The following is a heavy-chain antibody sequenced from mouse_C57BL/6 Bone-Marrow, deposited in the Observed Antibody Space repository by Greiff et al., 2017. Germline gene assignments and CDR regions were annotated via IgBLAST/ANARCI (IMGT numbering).Heavy chain of an antibody. CDR2: INPNNGGT. V-gene: IGHV1-22*01. CDR1: GYTFTDYN. D-gene: IGHD2-5*01. CDR3: ARDSYYSNPWFAY. Sequence: EVQLQESGPELVKPGASVKMSCKASGYTFTDYNMHWVKQSHGKSLEWIGYINPNNGGTSYNQKFKGKATLTVNKSSSTAYMELRSLTSEDSAVYYCARDSYYSNPWFAYWGQGTLVTVSA. J-gene: IGHJ3*01.